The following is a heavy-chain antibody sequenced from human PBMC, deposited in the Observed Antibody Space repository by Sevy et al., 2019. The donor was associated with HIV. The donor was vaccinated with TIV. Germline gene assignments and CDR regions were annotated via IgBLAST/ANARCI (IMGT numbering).Heavy chain of an antibody. Sequence: SETLSLTCTXXXGSISSYYWXWIRQSPGKGLEWIGYIYYTGSTXYNPSLKSRVTISVDTSKNQFSLKLTSVTAADTAVYXCXRELISGRXYGMDVXGQGTTVTVSS. D-gene: IGHD6-19*01. J-gene: IGHJ6*02. CDR3: XRELISGRXYGMDV. V-gene: IGHV4-59*01. CDR1: XGSISSYY. CDR2: IYYTGST.